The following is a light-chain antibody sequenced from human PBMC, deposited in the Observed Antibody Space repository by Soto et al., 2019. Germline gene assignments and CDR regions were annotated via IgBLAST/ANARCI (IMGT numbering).Light chain of an antibody. J-gene: IGKJ2*01. CDR3: QQRSSCPPYT. CDR1: QSVSSY. CDR2: DAS. V-gene: IGKV3-11*01. Sequence: EIVLTQSPATLSLSPGERATLSCRASQSVSSYLALYQQKLGQAPRLLIYDASNRATGIPAWFSCSGSGSAFTLTSSSREPEDFTVYYCQQRSSCPPYTFGQGTKLEIK.